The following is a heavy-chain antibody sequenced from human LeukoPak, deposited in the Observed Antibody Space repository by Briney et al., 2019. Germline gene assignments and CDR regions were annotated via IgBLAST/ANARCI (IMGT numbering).Heavy chain of an antibody. CDR2: IKQDGSEK. Sequence: GGSLRLSCVASGFTFSSYWMSWVRQAPGKGLEWVANIKQDGSEKYYVDSVKGRFTISRDNAKNSLYLQMNSLRAEDTAVYYCAKTGYSSSWPAGYWGQGTLVTVSS. CDR1: GFTFSSYW. J-gene: IGHJ4*02. D-gene: IGHD6-13*01. V-gene: IGHV3-7*01. CDR3: AKTGYSSSWPAGY.